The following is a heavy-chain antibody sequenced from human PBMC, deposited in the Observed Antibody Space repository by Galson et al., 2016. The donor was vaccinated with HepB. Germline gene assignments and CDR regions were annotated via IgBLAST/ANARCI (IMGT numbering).Heavy chain of an antibody. J-gene: IGHJ4*01. CDR3: AKDPDSDSQKQFHNDW. D-gene: IGHD3-9*01. CDR2: ISGSGGRT. Sequence: SLRLSCAASGFTFSNFAMSWVRQAPGKGLEWVSAISGSGGRTYYADSVKGRFTISRDNSKNTVFLQMNSLRAEDTAIYYCAKDPDSDSQKQFHNDWRGQGTLVTVSS. CDR1: GFTFSNFA. V-gene: IGHV3-23*01.